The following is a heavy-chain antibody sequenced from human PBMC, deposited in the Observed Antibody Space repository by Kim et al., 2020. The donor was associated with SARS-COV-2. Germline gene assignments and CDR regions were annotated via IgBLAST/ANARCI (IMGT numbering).Heavy chain of an antibody. J-gene: IGHJ6*02. CDR2: ISAYNGNT. CDR3: ARDGGAWGDYGSGSYYQLDYYYGMDV. CDR1: GYTFTSYG. D-gene: IGHD3-10*01. V-gene: IGHV1-18*04. Sequence: ASVKVSCKASGYTFTSYGISWVRQAPGQGLEWMGWISAYNGNTNYAQKLQGRVTMTTDTSTSTAYMELRSLRSDDTAVYYCARDGGAWGDYGSGSYYQLDYYYGMDVWGQGTTVTVSS.